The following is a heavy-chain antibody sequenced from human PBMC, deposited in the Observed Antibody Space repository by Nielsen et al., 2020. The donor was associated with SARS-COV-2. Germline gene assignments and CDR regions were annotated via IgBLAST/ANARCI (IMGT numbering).Heavy chain of an antibody. V-gene: IGHV3-21*01. CDR3: ARDKSIGTPDY. Sequence: GESLKISCAASGFTFSSYSMNWVRQAPGKGLEWVSSISSSSSYIYYADSVKGRLTISRDNAKNSLYLQMNSLRAEDTAVYYCARDKSIGTPDYWGQGTLVTVSS. CDR2: ISSSSSYI. D-gene: IGHD3-10*01. J-gene: IGHJ4*02. CDR1: GFTFSSYS.